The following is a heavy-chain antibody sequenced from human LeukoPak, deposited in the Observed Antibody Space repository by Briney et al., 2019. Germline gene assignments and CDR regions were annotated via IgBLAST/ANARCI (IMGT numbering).Heavy chain of an antibody. CDR2: MNPKSGNA. CDR1: GYTFTSYD. D-gene: IGHD1-1*01. CDR3: ARRKATGGTTIGY. V-gene: IGHV1-8*01. Sequence: GASVKVSCKASGYTFTSYDINGVRQATGQGREGMGWMNPKSGNAVYAQKLQGRDTMTRTSSIRTAYMELSSLRSEDTAVYYCARRKATGGTTIGYWGQGTLVTVSS. J-gene: IGHJ4*02.